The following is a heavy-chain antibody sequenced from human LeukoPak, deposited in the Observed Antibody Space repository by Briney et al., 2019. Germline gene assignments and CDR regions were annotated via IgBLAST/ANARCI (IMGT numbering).Heavy chain of an antibody. V-gene: IGHV4-39*02. D-gene: IGHD1-26*01. Sequence: SETLSLTCTVSGGSISSSSYYWGWIRQPPGKGLEWIGTIYYTGSTYYNPSLESRVTMSVDMSTNQFSLRLSSVAASDTAVYYCARDLSLGGAFDIWGQGTMVTVSS. CDR3: ARDLSLGGAFDI. CDR1: GGSISSSSYY. CDR2: IYYTGST. J-gene: IGHJ3*02.